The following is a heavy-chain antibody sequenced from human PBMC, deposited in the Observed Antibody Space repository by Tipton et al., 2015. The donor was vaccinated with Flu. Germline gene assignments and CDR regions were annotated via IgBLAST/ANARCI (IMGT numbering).Heavy chain of an antibody. V-gene: IGHV3-53*01. CDR3: ARDTSYCSGGSCDY. J-gene: IGHJ4*02. CDR2: IYSIGST. CDR1: GFTVSTNY. D-gene: IGHD2-15*01. Sequence: RLVQSGGGLIQPGGSLRLSCAASGFTVSTNYMSWVRQAPGKGLEWVSVIYSIGSTYYADSVKGRFTISRDNSKNTLYLQMNSLRVEDTAVYYCARDTSYCSGGSCDYWGQGTLVTVSS.